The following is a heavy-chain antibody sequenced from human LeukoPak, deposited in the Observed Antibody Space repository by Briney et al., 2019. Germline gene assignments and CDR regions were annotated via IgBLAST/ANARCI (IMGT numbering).Heavy chain of an antibody. CDR1: GFTSSEYW. Sequence: GGSLRLSCAASGFTSSEYWMTWVRQTPGKGMEWVANINQDGDEKYYQDSVKGRLIISRDNAKNSLYLQMRGLTTEDTAMYYCATYPRGFELLDPAYWGQGTLVTVSS. V-gene: IGHV3-7*01. D-gene: IGHD3-10*01. CDR3: ATYPRGFELLDPAY. J-gene: IGHJ4*02. CDR2: INQDGDEK.